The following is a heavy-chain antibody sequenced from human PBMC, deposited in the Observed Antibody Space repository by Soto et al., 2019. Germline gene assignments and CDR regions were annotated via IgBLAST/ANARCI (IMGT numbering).Heavy chain of an antibody. J-gene: IGHJ6*02. CDR2: IYHSGST. CDR1: GGSISSSNW. Sequence: QVQLQESGPGLVKPSGTLSLTCAVSGGSISSSNWWSWVRQPPGKGLEWIGGIYHSGSTNYNPSLKSRFTISVDKSNIQCSLKLSSVTAAYTAVYYCAITSFGIPAAFRVVWGQGTTVTVSS. CDR3: AITSFGIPAAFRVV. D-gene: IGHD2-2*01. V-gene: IGHV4-4*02.